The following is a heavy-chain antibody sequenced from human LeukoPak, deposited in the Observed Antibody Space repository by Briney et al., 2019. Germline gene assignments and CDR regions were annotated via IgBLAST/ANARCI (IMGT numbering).Heavy chain of an antibody. J-gene: IGHJ6*02. Sequence: SQTLSLTCAISGDSVSSNSAAWNWIRQSPSRGLEWLGRTYYRSKWYNDYAVSVKSRITINPDTSKNQFSLQLNSVTPEDTAVYYCARVTAVAGTPDYHYYYGMDVWGQGTTVTVSS. D-gene: IGHD6-19*01. CDR3: ARVTAVAGTPDYHYYYGMDV. CDR1: GDSVSSNSAA. CDR2: TYYRSKWYN. V-gene: IGHV6-1*01.